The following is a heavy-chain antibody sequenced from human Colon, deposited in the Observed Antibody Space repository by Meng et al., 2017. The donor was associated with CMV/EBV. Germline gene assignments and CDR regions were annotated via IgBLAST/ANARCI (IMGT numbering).Heavy chain of an antibody. V-gene: IGHV1-18*01. Sequence: ASVKVSCKASGYTFTRNDITWVRQAPGQGPEWMGWISPYNGNTNYAQRLQGRVTMTTDTSTSTVYMELRSLRSDDTAVYYCARVVVVPLDYWGQGTLVTVSS. CDR3: ARVVVVPLDY. CDR2: ISPYNGNT. D-gene: IGHD3-10*02. J-gene: IGHJ4*02. CDR1: GYTFTRND.